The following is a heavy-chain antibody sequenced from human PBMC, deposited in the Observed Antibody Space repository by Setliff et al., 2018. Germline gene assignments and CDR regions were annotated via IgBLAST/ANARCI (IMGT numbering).Heavy chain of an antibody. D-gene: IGHD6-19*01. V-gene: IGHV5-51*01. CDR3: ARRDEGSGWYYFDH. Sequence: PGESLKISCKGSGYSFSTCWIGWVRQMPGKGLEWMGIIYPGDSITRYSPSFQGQVTISADKSISTAYLQWSSLKASDTAMYYCARRDEGSGWYYFDHWGQGTLVTVSS. CDR2: IYPGDSIT. CDR1: GYSFSTCW. J-gene: IGHJ4*02.